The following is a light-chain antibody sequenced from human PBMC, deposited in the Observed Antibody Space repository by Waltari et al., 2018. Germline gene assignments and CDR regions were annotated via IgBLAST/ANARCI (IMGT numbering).Light chain of an antibody. V-gene: IGLV2-23*02. Sequence: QSALTQPATVSGSPGQSITISCTGTSSNVENYKLVLWYQHHPGTAPKLLIYEVSKRPAGISNRFSDSTSGNTASLTISGLQAEDESDYYCCSFAGGNNFEVIFGGGTRLTVL. J-gene: IGLJ2*01. CDR2: EVS. CDR1: SSNVENYKL. CDR3: CSFAGGNNFEVI.